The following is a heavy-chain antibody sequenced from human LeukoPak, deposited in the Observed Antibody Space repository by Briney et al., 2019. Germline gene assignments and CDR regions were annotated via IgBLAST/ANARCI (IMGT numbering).Heavy chain of an antibody. V-gene: IGHV3-33*01. CDR2: IWYDGSNK. D-gene: IGHD6-13*01. Sequence: PGGSLRLSCAASGFTFSRYGMHWVRQAPGKGLERVAVIWYDGSNKYYADSVKGRFTISRDNSKNTLYLQMNSLRAEDTAVYYCARTYTGIAAAGTVTTDDFDYWGQGTLVTVSS. CDR3: ARTYTGIAAAGTVTTDDFDY. J-gene: IGHJ4*02. CDR1: GFTFSRYG.